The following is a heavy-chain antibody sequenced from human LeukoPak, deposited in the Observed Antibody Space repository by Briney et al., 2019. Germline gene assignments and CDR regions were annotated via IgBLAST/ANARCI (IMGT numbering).Heavy chain of an antibody. J-gene: IGHJ3*01. Sequence: GGSLRLSCAASGFTFSSYAMSWVRQAPGKGLEWVSVISNRGGSASYADSVKGRFTISRDNSKNTLYLQMNSLRAEDTAAYYCAKDLTYYDILTAYYTGDAFDFWGQGTMVTVSS. D-gene: IGHD3-9*01. V-gene: IGHV3-23*01. CDR2: ISNRGGSA. CDR3: AKDLTYYDILTAYYTGDAFDF. CDR1: GFTFSSYA.